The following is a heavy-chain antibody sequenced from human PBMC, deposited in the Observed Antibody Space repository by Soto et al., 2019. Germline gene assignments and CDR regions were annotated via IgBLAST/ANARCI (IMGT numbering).Heavy chain of an antibody. CDR1: GFTFSSYW. J-gene: IGHJ3*02. CDR3: ARSRTSVLRFLEWLSPDAFDI. V-gene: IGHV3-74*01. D-gene: IGHD3-3*01. CDR2: INSDGSST. Sequence: GSLRLSCAASGFTFSSYWMHWVRQAPGKGLVWVSRINSDGSSTSYADSVKGRFTISRDNAKNTLYLQMNSLRAEDTAVYYCARSRTSVLRFLEWLSPDAFDIWGQGTMVTVSS.